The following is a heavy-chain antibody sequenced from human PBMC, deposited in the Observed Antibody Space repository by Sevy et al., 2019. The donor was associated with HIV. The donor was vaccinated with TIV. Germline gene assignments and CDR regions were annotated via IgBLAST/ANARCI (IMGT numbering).Heavy chain of an antibody. D-gene: IGHD2-21*02. V-gene: IGHV4-39*01. CDR2: IYYSGTT. CDR1: GGSINSDSYY. Sequence: SETLSLTCTVSGGSINSDSYYWGWIRQPPGKGLEWIGNIYYSGTTYYNPSLKSRVTISVDTSKNQFSLKLSSVTAADTAVYYCATFEDGDYVSHFEYWGQGTLVTVSS. CDR3: ATFEDGDYVSHFEY. J-gene: IGHJ4*02.